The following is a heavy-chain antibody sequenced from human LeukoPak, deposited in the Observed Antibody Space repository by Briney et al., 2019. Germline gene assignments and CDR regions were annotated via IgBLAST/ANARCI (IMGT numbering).Heavy chain of an antibody. CDR3: ARDRENYYFDY. Sequence: GGSLRLSCGASGFTFSSHAMTWVRQAPGKGLEWVSAISISGDTTYYADAVKGRFTISRDNSKNTLYLQMNSLRAEDTAVYYCARDRENYYFDYWGQGTLVTVSS. J-gene: IGHJ4*02. D-gene: IGHD1-26*01. CDR2: ISISGDTT. CDR1: GFTFSSHA. V-gene: IGHV3-23*01.